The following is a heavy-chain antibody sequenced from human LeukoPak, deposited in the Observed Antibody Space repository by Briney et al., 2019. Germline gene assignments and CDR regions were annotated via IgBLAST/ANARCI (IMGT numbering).Heavy chain of an antibody. CDR1: GFTFSGSA. J-gene: IGHJ6*04. CDR3: AALRYFDWSHYGMDV. V-gene: IGHV3-73*01. D-gene: IGHD3-9*01. CDR2: IRSKANSYAT. Sequence: GGSLRLSCAASGFTFSGSAMRWVRQASGEGLEWVGRIRSKANSYATAYAASVKGRFTISRDDSKNTAYLQMNSLKTEDTAVYYCAALRYFDWSHYGMDVWGKGTTVTVSS.